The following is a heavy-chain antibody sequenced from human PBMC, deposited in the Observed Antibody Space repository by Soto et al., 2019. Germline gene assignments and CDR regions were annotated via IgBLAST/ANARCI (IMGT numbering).Heavy chain of an antibody. CDR3: ARRYGSAFDI. V-gene: IGHV4-59*08. CDR1: AGSISSYY. D-gene: IGHD1-26*01. CDR2: IYYSGST. Sequence: QVQLQESGPGLVKPSETLSLTCTVSAGSISSYYWSWIRQPPGKGLEWVGYIYYSGSTNYNPPLKSRVTISVDTSKNQFSLKLSSVTAADTAVYYCARRYGSAFDIWGQGTMVTVSS. J-gene: IGHJ3*02.